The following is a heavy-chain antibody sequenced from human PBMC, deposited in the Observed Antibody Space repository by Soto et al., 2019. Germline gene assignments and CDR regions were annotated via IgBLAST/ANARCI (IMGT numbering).Heavy chain of an antibody. CDR1: GTTFSNYG. CDR2: ISTSGDRK. CDR3: AKESPSDY. Sequence: PGGSLRLSCAASGTTFSNYGMSWVRQAPGKGLEWVAGISTSGDRKYYADSVKGRFTIARDNSKNMLYLQMNSLRGEDTAIYYCAKESPSDYWGQGTLVTVSS. J-gene: IGHJ4*02. V-gene: IGHV3-23*01.